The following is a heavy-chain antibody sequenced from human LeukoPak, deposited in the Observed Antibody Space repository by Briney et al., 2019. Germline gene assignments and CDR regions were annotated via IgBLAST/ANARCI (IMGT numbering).Heavy chain of an antibody. CDR3: AKAGQLSAAKTNWFDP. CDR2: INPSAGST. D-gene: IGHD2-2*01. CDR1: GYTFTRYY. J-gene: IGHJ5*02. V-gene: IGHV1-46*01. Sequence: ASVKVSCKASGYTFTRYYMHWVRQAPGQGLEWMEIINPSAGSTNYAQKFQGRVTMTRDTSTSTVYMELSSLGSEDTAVYYCAKAGQLSAAKTNWFDPWGQGTLVTVFS.